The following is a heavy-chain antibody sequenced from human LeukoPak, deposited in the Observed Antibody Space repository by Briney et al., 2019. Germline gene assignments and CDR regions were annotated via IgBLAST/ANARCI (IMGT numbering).Heavy chain of an antibody. CDR3: SRDLRIAAAGSQYYSDV. Sequence: ASVKVSCKASGYTFTSYGISWVRQAPGQELEWMGWISAYNGNTNYAQKLQGRVTMTTDTSTSTAYMEPRTLRSDDTAVYSFSRDLRIAAAGSQYYSDVWGKGTTVTFS. D-gene: IGHD6-13*01. V-gene: IGHV1-18*01. CDR1: GYTFTSYG. J-gene: IGHJ6*03. CDR2: ISAYNGNT.